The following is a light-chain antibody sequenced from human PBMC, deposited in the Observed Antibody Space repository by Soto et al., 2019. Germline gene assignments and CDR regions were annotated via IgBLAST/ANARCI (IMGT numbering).Light chain of an antibody. Sequence: DIQMTQSPSTLSASVGDRVTISCRASQSVSAWLAWYQRKPGKAPKLLISDASSLKSGVPSRFSGSGYGTEFTLTISSLQPEDFATYYCQQYSSYSLTFGGGTKVEIK. CDR2: DAS. CDR1: QSVSAW. V-gene: IGKV1-5*01. CDR3: QQYSSYSLT. J-gene: IGKJ4*01.